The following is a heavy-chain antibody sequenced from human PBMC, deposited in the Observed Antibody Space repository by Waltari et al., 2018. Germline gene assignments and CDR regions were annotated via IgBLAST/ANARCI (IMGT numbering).Heavy chain of an antibody. CDR3: ARDSRHFTVGVATFLS. Sequence: QVQLVQSGAEVKKPGSSVKVSCKASGGTFSSYAISWVRQAPGQGLEWMGGIIPIIGTANYEQKIQSRVTITADESTSTAYMELSSLRSEDTAVYYCARDSRHFTVGVATFLSWGQGTLVTVSS. D-gene: IGHD2-15*01. CDR2: IIPIIGTA. V-gene: IGHV1-69*01. CDR1: GGTFSSYA. J-gene: IGHJ5*02.